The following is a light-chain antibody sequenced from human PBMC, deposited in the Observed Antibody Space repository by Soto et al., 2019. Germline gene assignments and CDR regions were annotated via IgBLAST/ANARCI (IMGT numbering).Light chain of an antibody. CDR3: QQYNSYSTWT. CDR1: QSISSW. V-gene: IGKV1-5*01. J-gene: IGKJ1*01. Sequence: DIQMTQSPSTLSASVGDRVTITCRASQSISSWLAWYQQKPGKAPKLLIYDASSLESGVPSRFSGSGSGTEFTLTISGLQPDDFATYYCQQYNSYSTWTFGQGTKVDIK. CDR2: DAS.